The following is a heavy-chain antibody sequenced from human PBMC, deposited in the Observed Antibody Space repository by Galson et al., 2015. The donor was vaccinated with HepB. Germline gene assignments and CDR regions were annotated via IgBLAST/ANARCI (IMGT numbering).Heavy chain of an antibody. CDR3: ATPAIAAAGTFDY. D-gene: IGHD6-13*01. V-gene: IGHV3-30-3*01. Sequence: SLRLSCAASGFTFSSYAMHWVRQAPGKGLEWVAVISYDGSNKYYADSVKGRFTISRDNSKNTLYLQMNSLRAEDTAVYYCATPAIAAAGTFDYWGQGTLVTVSS. CDR1: GFTFSSYA. J-gene: IGHJ4*02. CDR2: ISYDGSNK.